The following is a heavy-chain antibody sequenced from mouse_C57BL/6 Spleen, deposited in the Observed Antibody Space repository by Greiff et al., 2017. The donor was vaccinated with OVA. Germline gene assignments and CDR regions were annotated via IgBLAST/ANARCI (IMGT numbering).Heavy chain of an antibody. CDR3: ARVGYGNFYAMDY. V-gene: IGHV1-82*01. J-gene: IGHJ4*01. D-gene: IGHD2-10*02. CDR1: GYAFSSSW. Sequence: QVQLQQSGPVLVKPGASVKISCKASGYAFSSSWMNWVKQRPGKGLEWIGRIYPGDGDTNYNGKFKGKATLTADKSSSTAYMQLSSLTSEDSAVYFCARVGYGNFYAMDYWGQGTSVTVSS. CDR2: IYPGDGDT.